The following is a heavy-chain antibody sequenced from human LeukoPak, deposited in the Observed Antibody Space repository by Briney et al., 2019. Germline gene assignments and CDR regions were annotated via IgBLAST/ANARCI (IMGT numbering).Heavy chain of an antibody. Sequence: PSETLSLTCTVSGASVSSDYWSWVRQPPGKGLEWIGYIYYSGSTNYNPSLESRVTISVATPKNQFSLKLSSVTAADTALYYCAREYGSGFDYWGQGTLVTVSS. V-gene: IGHV4-59*02. CDR2: IYYSGST. J-gene: IGHJ4*02. CDR1: GASVSSDY. CDR3: AREYGSGFDY. D-gene: IGHD6-19*01.